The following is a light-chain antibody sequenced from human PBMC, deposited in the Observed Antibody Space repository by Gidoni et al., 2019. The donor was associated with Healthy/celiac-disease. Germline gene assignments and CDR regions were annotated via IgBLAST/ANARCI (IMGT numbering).Light chain of an antibody. Sequence: EIVLTQSPATLSLSPGERATLSCRASKSVSRYLAWYQQKPGQAPRLLIYYAYNRATGIPDRFSGSGSGTDFTLTISSREPEDFAVYYCQQRSNWPPTFGQGTKVEIK. V-gene: IGKV3-11*01. CDR1: KSVSRY. CDR2: YAY. CDR3: QQRSNWPPT. J-gene: IGKJ1*01.